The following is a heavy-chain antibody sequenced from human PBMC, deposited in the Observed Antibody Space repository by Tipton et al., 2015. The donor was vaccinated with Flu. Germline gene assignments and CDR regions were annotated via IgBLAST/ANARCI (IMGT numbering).Heavy chain of an antibody. Sequence: TLSLTCTVSGGSISSYYWSWIRQPARKGLEWIGRIYTSGSTNYNPSLKSRVTISVDTSKNQFSLKLSSVTAADTAVYYCARGRGAARYYYMDVWGKGTTVTVSS. J-gene: IGHJ6*03. D-gene: IGHD6-6*01. V-gene: IGHV4-4*07. CDR2: IYTSGST. CDR1: GGSISSYY. CDR3: ARGRGAARYYYMDV.